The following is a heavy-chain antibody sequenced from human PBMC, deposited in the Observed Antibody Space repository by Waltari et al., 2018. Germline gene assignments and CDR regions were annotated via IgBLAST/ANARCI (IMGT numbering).Heavy chain of an antibody. CDR1: GFTFSSYA. D-gene: IGHD2-15*01. CDR3: ARGSSPDVAFDI. V-gene: IGHV3-30-3*01. Sequence: QVQLVESGGGVVQPGRSLRLSCAASGFTFSSYAMHWVRQAPGKGLEWVAVISYDGSNKYYADSVKGRFTISRDNSKNTLYLQMNSLRAEDTAVYYCARGSSPDVAFDIWGQGTMVTVSS. CDR2: ISYDGSNK. J-gene: IGHJ3*02.